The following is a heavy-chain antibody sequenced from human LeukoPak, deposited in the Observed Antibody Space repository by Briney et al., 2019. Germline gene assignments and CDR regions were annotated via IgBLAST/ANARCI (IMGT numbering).Heavy chain of an antibody. CDR1: GGSISSYY. CDR3: ASGDYYDSSGYGD. J-gene: IGHJ4*02. CDR2: IYTSGST. V-gene: IGHV4-4*09. D-gene: IGHD3-22*01. Sequence: SETLSFTCTVSGGSISSYYWSWIRQPPGKGLEWIGYIYTSGSTNYNPSLKSRVTISVDTSKNQFSLKLTSVTAADTAIYYCASGDYYDSSGYGDWGQGTLVTVSS.